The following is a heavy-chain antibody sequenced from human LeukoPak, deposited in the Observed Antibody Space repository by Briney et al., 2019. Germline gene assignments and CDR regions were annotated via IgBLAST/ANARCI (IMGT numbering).Heavy chain of an antibody. Sequence: PSETLSLTCIVSGDSISSGSYYWNWIRQVPGEGLEWIGNTYHSGNTYYNPSLKSRFTISVDTSKNQFSLKLASVTAADTAVYYCAREGSSSWAFDYWGQGTLVTVSS. J-gene: IGHJ4*02. CDR2: TYHSGNT. CDR1: GDSISSGSYY. D-gene: IGHD6-13*01. V-gene: IGHV4-31*03. CDR3: AREGSSSWAFDY.